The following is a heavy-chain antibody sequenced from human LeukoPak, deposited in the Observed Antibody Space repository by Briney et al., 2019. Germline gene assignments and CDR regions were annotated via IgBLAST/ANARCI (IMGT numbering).Heavy chain of an antibody. CDR2: ISSSSSYI. Sequence: GRSLRLSCAASGFTFSAYGMNWVRQAPGKGLEWVSYISSSSSYIYYADSVKGRFTISRDNAKNSLYLQMNSLRAEDTAVYYCARGGTYYYDASDYWGQGTLVTVSS. J-gene: IGHJ4*02. D-gene: IGHD3-22*01. CDR3: ARGGTYYYDASDY. CDR1: GFTFSAYG. V-gene: IGHV3-21*01.